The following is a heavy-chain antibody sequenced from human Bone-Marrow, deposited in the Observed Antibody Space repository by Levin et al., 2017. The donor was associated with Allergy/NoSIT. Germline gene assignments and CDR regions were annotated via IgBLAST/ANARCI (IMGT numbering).Heavy chain of an antibody. V-gene: IGHV5-10-1*01. CDR1: GYTLTSYW. CDR3: AREVGRTSGTYA. CDR2: IDPDDSST. J-gene: IGHJ5*02. Sequence: GESLKISCKASGYTLTSYWISWVRQLPGKGLEWMGKIDPDDSSTNYSPSFQGHVTFSVDKSTSTAYLQWSSLTTSDTAIYYCAREVGRTSGTYAWGQGTLVTVSS. D-gene: IGHD3-10*01.